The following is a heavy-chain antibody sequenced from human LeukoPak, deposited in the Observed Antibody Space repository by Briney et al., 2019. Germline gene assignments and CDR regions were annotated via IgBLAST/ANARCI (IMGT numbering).Heavy chain of an antibody. J-gene: IGHJ4*02. CDR2: ISYDGSNK. CDR3: AKEGEGSGWYPSYYFDY. D-gene: IGHD6-19*01. V-gene: IGHV3-30*18. CDR1: GFTFSSYG. Sequence: GGSLRLSCAAPGFTFSSYGMHWVRQAPGKGLEWVAVISYDGSNKYYADSVKGRFTISRDNSKNTLYLQMNSLRAEDTAVYYCAKEGEGSGWYPSYYFDYWGQGTLVTVSS.